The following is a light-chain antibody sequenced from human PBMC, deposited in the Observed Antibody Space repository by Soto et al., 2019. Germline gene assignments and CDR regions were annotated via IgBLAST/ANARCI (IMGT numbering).Light chain of an antibody. V-gene: IGLV2-8*01. CDR1: SSDVGGYNY. CDR2: EVN. J-gene: IGLJ1*01. Sequence: QSVLTQPPSASGSPGQSVAISCTGTSSDVGGYNYVSWYQQHPGKAPILMIYEVNKRPSGVPDRFSGSKSGNTASLTVSGLEAEDDAYYYSSSYSDSSNVFGTGTKLTVL. CDR3: SSYSDSSNV.